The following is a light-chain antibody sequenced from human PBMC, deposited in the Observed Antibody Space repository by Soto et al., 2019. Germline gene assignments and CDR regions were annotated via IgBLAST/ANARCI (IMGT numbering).Light chain of an antibody. J-gene: IGKJ1*01. V-gene: IGKV1-8*01. CDR2: AAS. CDR3: LQDINYPWT. CDR1: QGISSY. Sequence: AIRMTQSPSSLSASTGDRVTITCRASQGISSYLAWYQQKPGKAPKLLIYAASTLQSGVPSRFSGSGSGTDFTLTISGLQPGDSATYYCLQDINYPWTFGQGTKVDIK.